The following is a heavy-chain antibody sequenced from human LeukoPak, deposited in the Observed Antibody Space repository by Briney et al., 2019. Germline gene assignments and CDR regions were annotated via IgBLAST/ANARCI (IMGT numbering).Heavy chain of an antibody. J-gene: IGHJ4*02. CDR3: VKHSAPVLAAARFDY. CDR2: ISSSGSTI. CDR1: GFTFSSYE. D-gene: IGHD6-13*01. Sequence: GGSLRLSCAASGFTFSSYEMNWVRQAPGKGLEWVSYISSSGSTIYYADSVKGRFTVSRDNSQNTLYLQMNSLRAEDTALYYCVKHSAPVLAAARFDYWGQGNLVTVSS. V-gene: IGHV3-48*03.